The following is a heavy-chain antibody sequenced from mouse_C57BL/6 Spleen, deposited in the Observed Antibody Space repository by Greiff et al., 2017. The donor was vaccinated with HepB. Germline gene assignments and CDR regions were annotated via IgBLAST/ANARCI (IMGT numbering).Heavy chain of an antibody. D-gene: IGHD1-1*01. J-gene: IGHJ2*01. CDR2: INPNNGGT. V-gene: IGHV1-26*01. CDR3: ARRGIFITTVVATDY. CDR1: GYTFTDYY. Sequence: EVQPQQSGPELVKPGASVKISCKASGYTFTDYYMNWVKQSHGKSLEWIGDINPNNGGTSYNQKFKGKATLTVDKSSSTAYMELRSLTSEDSAVYYCARRGIFITTVVATDYWGQGTTLTVSS.